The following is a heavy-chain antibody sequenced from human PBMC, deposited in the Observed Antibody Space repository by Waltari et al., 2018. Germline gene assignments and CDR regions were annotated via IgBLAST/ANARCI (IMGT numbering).Heavy chain of an antibody. Sequence: EEQLVESGGGLAQPGESLRLSCAASGFTFSRYWMDWVRQAPGRGLVWVARINSDGGSTTYADAVKGSFTISRDNAKNTLYVQMNRLRAEDTAVYYCARVATKTYSSPVPGRPYYYGMDVWGQGTTVTVSS. CDR1: GFTFSRYW. J-gene: IGHJ6*02. D-gene: IGHD3-22*01. CDR3: ARVATKTYSSPVPGRPYYYGMDV. V-gene: IGHV3-74*01. CDR2: INSDGGST.